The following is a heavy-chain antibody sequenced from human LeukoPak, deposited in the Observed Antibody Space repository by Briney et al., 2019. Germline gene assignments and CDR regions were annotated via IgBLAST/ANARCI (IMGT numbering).Heavy chain of an antibody. CDR3: AREVVAATRHFDY. CDR1: GYTFTSYA. V-gene: IGHV1-3*01. CDR2: INAGNGNT. J-gene: IGHJ4*02. Sequence: ASVKVSCKASGYTFTSYAMHWVRQAPGQRLEWMGWINAGNGNTKYSQKFQGRVTITRDTSASTAYMELSSLRSEDTAVYYCAREVVAATRHFDYWGQGTLVTVSS. D-gene: IGHD2-15*01.